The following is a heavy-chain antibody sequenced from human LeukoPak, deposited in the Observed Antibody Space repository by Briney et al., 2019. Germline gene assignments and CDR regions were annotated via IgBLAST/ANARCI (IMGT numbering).Heavy chain of an antibody. CDR3: AKVEAYYYDSSGEDAFDI. V-gene: IGHV3-30*04. D-gene: IGHD3-22*01. Sequence: GRSLRLSCAASGFTFSSYAMHWVRQAPGKGLEWVAVIPYDGSNKYYADSVKGRFTISRDNSKNTLYLQMNSLRAEDTAVYYCAKVEAYYYDSSGEDAFDIWGQGTMVTVSS. CDR2: IPYDGSNK. CDR1: GFTFSSYA. J-gene: IGHJ3*02.